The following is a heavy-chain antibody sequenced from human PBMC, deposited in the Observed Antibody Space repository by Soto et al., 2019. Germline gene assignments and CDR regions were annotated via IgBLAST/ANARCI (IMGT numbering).Heavy chain of an antibody. V-gene: IGHV1-18*01. CDR2: ISAYNGNT. D-gene: IGHD4-17*01. Sequence: QVQLVQSGAEVKKPGASVKVSCKASGYTFTSYGISWVRQAPGQGLEWMGWISAYNGNTNYAQKFQGRVTMTTDTSTSTSSMERRSLRAGDTAVYYCARGTTGEPGSSWGQGTLVTVSS. CDR1: GYTFTSYG. CDR3: ARGTTGEPGSS. J-gene: IGHJ5*02.